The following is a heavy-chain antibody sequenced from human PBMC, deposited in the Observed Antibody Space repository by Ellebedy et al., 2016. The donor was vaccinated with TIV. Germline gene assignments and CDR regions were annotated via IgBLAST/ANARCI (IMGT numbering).Heavy chain of an antibody. CDR2: LYWDDDK. V-gene: IGHV2-5*02. CDR3: AHLSKTYCGGDCYIFDY. D-gene: IGHD2-21*02. Sequence: SGPTLVKPTQTLTLTCTFSGFSLSTNGVGVGWIRQPPGEALEWLALLYWDDDKTYSPSLKSRLTITKDTSKNQVVLTMTNMDPVDTATYFCAHLSKTYCGGDCYIFDYWGQGTLVTVSS. J-gene: IGHJ4*02. CDR1: GFSLSTNGVG.